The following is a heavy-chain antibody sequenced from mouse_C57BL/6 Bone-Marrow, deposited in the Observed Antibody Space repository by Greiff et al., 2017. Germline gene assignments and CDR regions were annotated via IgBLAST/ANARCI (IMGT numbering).Heavy chain of an antibody. V-gene: IGHV1-82*01. CDR1: GYAFSSSW. CDR2: IYPGDGDT. Sequence: QVQLQQSGPELVKPGASVKISCKASGYAFSSSWMNWVKQRPGKGLEWIGRIYPGDGDTNYNGKFTGKATLTADKSSSTAYMQLSSLTSEDSAVYFCARSFTGDYWGQGTTLTVSS. J-gene: IGHJ2*01. CDR3: ARSFTGDY. D-gene: IGHD1-1*01.